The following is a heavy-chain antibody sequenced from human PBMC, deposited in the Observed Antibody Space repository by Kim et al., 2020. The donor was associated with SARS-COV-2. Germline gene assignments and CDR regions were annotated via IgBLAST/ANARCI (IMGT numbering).Heavy chain of an antibody. CDR1: GGSISSSSYY. D-gene: IGHD4-17*01. J-gene: IGHJ3*02. CDR2: IYYSGST. V-gene: IGHV4-39*01. CDR3: ATSYGGNSDHAFDI. Sequence: SETLSLTCPVSGGSISSSSYYWGWIRQPPGKGLEWIGSIYYSGSTYYNPSLKSRVTISVDTSKNQFSLKLSSVTAADTAVYYCATSYGGNSDHAFDIWGQGTMVTVSS.